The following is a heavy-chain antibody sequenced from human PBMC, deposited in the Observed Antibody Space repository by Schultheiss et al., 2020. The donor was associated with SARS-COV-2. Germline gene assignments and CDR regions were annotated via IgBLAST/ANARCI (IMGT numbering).Heavy chain of an antibody. CDR1: GFTFSNAW. Sequence: GGSLRLSCAASGFTFSNAWMSWVRQAPGKGLEWVGRIKSKTDGGTTDYAAPVKGRFTISRDDSKNTLYLQMNSLKTEDTAVYYCTTTYYDILTGYYPDYWGQGTLVTVSS. V-gene: IGHV3-15*01. CDR2: IKSKTDGGTT. D-gene: IGHD3-9*01. CDR3: TTTYYDILTGYYPDY. J-gene: IGHJ4*02.